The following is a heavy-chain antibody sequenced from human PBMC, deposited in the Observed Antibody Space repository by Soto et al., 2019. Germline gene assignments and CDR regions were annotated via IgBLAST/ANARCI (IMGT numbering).Heavy chain of an antibody. CDR3: ARVEYSSSTHNWFDP. D-gene: IGHD6-6*01. CDR1: GYTFTSYD. J-gene: IGHJ5*02. Sequence: RASVKVSCKASGYTFTSYDINWVRQATGQGLEWMGWMNPNSGNTGYAQKFQGRVTMTRNTSISTAYMELRSLRSDDTAVYYCARVEYSSSTHNWFDPWGQGTLVTVSS. CDR2: MNPNSGNT. V-gene: IGHV1-8*01.